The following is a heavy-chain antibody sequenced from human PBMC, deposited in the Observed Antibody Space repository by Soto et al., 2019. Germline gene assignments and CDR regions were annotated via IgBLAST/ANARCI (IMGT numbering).Heavy chain of an antibody. J-gene: IGHJ6*02. CDR2: IDWDDDK. Sequence: ESGPTLVNPTQTLTLTCTFSGFSLSTSGMCVSWIRQPPGKALEWLARIDWDDDKYYSTSLKTRLTISKDTSKNQVVLTMTNMDPVDTATYYCARFYGYSDYYYGMDVWGQGTTVTVSS. CDR3: ARFYGYSDYYYGMDV. D-gene: IGHD5-18*01. V-gene: IGHV2-70*11. CDR1: GFSLSTSGMC.